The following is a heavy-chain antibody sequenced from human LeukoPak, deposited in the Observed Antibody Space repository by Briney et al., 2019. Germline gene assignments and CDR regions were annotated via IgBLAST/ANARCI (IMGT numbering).Heavy chain of an antibody. V-gene: IGHV3-74*01. CDR1: GFIFRNYW. D-gene: IGHD4-17*01. CDR2: INPNGITT. J-gene: IGHJ4*02. Sequence: GGSLRLSCAASGFIFRNYWMHWVRQAPGKGLVWVARINPNGITTTYMDSVKGRFTISRDNAKNTLYLQMNSLRAEDTAVYYCARDFAGDRDYWGQGTLVTVSS. CDR3: ARDFAGDRDY.